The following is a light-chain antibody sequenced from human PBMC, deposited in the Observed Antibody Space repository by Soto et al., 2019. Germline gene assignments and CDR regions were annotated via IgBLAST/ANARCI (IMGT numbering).Light chain of an antibody. J-gene: IGKJ5*01. CDR3: QQSYSTPIT. Sequence: IQLTQSPSSLSASVGDRRNIICRASQSISSYLNWYQQKPGKDTKLLIYAAYSLQSGVKSRFSGSGSGTDFTLTIRSLQPEDFATYYCQQSYSTPITFGQGTRLEIK. CDR1: QSISSY. CDR2: AAY. V-gene: IGKV1-39*01.